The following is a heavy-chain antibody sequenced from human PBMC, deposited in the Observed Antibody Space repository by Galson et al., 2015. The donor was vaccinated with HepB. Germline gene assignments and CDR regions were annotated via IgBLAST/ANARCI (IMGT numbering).Heavy chain of an antibody. CDR2: ISYDGSNK. V-gene: IGHV3-30-3*01. D-gene: IGHD3-22*01. CDR3: ARGAPPYYYDSSGYYWDYYYGMDV. J-gene: IGHJ6*02. CDR1: GFTFSSYA. Sequence: SLRLSCAASGFTFSSYAMHWVRQAPGKGLEWVAVISYDGSNKYYADSVKGRFTISRDNSKNTLYLQMNSLRAEDTAVYYCARGAPPYYYDSSGYYWDYYYGMDVWGQGTTVTVSS.